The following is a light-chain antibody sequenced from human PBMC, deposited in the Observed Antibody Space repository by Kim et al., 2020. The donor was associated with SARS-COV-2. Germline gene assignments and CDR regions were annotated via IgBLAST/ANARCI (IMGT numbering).Light chain of an antibody. CDR3: QQSSRWPVT. J-gene: IGKJ4*01. Sequence: SPGERAPLPCRASKGVSRNLAWYEQKPGQPLRLLIYVASKRATGIPARGSVSESGTDFTLTISILEPEDFAVYNCQQSSRWPVTLGGGTKVDIK. CDR2: VAS. V-gene: IGKV3-11*01. CDR1: KGVSRN.